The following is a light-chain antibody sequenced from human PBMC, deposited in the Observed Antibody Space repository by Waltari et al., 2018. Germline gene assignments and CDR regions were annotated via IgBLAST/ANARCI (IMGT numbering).Light chain of an antibody. CDR2: GAS. CDR3: LQDYNYPRT. Sequence: AIQMTQSPSSLSASVGDRVTITCRASQGIRNELAWYQQKPGKAQKVLIYGASSLQSGVPSRFTGSGSDTDFTLTISSLQPEDFATYYCLQDYNYPRTFGQGTKLEIK. CDR1: QGIRNE. V-gene: IGKV1-6*01. J-gene: IGKJ2*01.